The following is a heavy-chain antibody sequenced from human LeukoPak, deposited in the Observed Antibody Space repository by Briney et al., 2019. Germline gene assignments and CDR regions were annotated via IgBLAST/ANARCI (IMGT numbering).Heavy chain of an antibody. J-gene: IGHJ4*02. CDR3: ATGIQLSPTASFYFDY. CDR2: FAPGDGET. V-gene: IGHV1-24*01. CDR1: GYTLSKLS. Sequence: ASVMVSFKVSGYTLSKLSMHWVRQAPGKGLEWMGAFAPGDGETIYAQRFQGRVIVTEDTSTDTANMELSSLRSEDTAVYYCATGIQLSPTASFYFDYWGQGTLVTVSS. D-gene: IGHD5-18*01.